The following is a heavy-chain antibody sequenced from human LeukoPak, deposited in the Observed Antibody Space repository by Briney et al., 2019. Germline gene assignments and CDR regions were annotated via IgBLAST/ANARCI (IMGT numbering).Heavy chain of an antibody. CDR1: GFTVSSYR. V-gene: IGHV3-48*02. CDR3: ARAFGLTDY. J-gene: IGHJ4*02. Sequence: GGSLRLSWAPFGFTVSSYRMNWARRPPGKGREWVSYISSSSSTIYYADSVKGLFTISRDNAKNSLYLQMNSLRDEDTAVYYCARAFGLTDYWGQGTLVTVSS. D-gene: IGHD3/OR15-3a*01. CDR2: ISSSSSTI.